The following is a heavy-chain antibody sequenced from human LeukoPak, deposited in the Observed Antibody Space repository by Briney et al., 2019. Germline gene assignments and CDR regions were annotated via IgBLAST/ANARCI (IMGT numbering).Heavy chain of an antibody. J-gene: IGHJ4*02. CDR1: GFTFSSYA. D-gene: IGHD3-3*01. CDR2: ISSNGGST. V-gene: IGHV3-64*04. Sequence: QAGGSLRLSCSASGFTFSSYAMHWVRQAPGKGLEYVSGISSNGGSTYYADSMKGRFTISRDNSKNTLYLQMNSLRAEDTAVYYCAKSGVLRFLEWSRGYFDYWGQGTLVTVSS. CDR3: AKSGVLRFLEWSRGYFDY.